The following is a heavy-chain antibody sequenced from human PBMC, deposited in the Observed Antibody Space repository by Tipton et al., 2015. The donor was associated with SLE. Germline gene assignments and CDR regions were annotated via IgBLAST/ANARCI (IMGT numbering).Heavy chain of an antibody. J-gene: IGHJ3*02. D-gene: IGHD3-10*01. V-gene: IGHV4-39*07. Sequence: TLSVTCTVSGGSISSSSYYWDWIRQPPGKGLEWIGSIYYSGSTYYNPSLKSRVTISVDTSKNQFSLKLSSVTAADTAVYYCASRGQSNWPPPHAFDIWGQGTMVTVSS. CDR3: ASRGQSNWPPPHAFDI. CDR1: GGSISSSSYY. CDR2: IYYSGST.